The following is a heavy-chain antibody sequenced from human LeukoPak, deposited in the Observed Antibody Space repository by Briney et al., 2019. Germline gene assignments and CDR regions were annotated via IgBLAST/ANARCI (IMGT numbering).Heavy chain of an antibody. Sequence: GGSLRLSCAASGFTFSSYAMSWVRQAPGKGLEWVSSIIDSGGSAFYADSVKGRFTISRDNSKNTVYLQMNSLRVEDTAIYYCARGQEFDDGVFDSWGQGTLVTVSS. CDR1: GFTFSSYA. D-gene: IGHD1-1*01. CDR2: IIDSGGSA. V-gene: IGHV3-23*01. J-gene: IGHJ4*02. CDR3: ARGQEFDDGVFDS.